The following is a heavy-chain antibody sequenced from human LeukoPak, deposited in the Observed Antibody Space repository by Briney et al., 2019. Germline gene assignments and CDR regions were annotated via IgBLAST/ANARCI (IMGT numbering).Heavy chain of an antibody. J-gene: IGHJ5*02. CDR3: ARARASPDIVVVPAAIPLNWFDP. Sequence: SETLSLTCAVYGGPFSGYYWSWIRQPPGKGLEWIGEINHSGSTNYNPSLKSRVTISVDTSKNQFSLKLSSVTAADTAVYYCARARASPDIVVVPAAIPLNWFDPWGQGTLVTVSS. CDR1: GGPFSGYY. D-gene: IGHD2-2*02. CDR2: INHSGST. V-gene: IGHV4-34*01.